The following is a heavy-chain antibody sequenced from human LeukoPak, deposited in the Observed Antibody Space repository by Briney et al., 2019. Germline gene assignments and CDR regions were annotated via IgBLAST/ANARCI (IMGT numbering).Heavy chain of an antibody. D-gene: IGHD4-17*01. CDR2: ISISGTKT. Sequence: GGSLRLSCAASEFDFSTHAMTWVRQAPGKGLEWVTAISISGTKTYYADSVKGRFTISRDNSKNTLYLQMYSLRAEDTAVYYCANEIRPNDYWGQGTLVTVSS. V-gene: IGHV3-23*01. CDR3: ANEIRPNDY. J-gene: IGHJ4*02. CDR1: EFDFSTHA.